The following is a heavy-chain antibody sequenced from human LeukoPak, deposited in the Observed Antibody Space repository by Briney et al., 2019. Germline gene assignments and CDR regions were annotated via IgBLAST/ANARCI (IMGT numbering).Heavy chain of an antibody. CDR1: GFTFTSYA. CDR2: ISGSGGST. J-gene: IGHJ1*01. D-gene: IGHD2-15*01. V-gene: IGHV3-23*01. CDR3: AKDTDVVVPEYFQY. Sequence: PGGSLRLSCAASGFTFTSYAMNWVRQAPGKGLEWVSAISGSGGSTYYADSVKGRFTVSRDNSENTLFLQRNSLRAEDTAIYYCAKDTDVVVPEYFQYWARAPWSPSPQ.